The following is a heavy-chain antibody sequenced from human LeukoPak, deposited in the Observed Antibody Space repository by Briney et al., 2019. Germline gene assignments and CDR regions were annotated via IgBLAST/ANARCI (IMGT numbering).Heavy chain of an antibody. V-gene: IGHV1-18*01. CDR1: GYTFTSYG. J-gene: IGHJ4*02. CDR3: ARGYHTLSRAYYDSSGYYGSFGY. Sequence: ASVKVSCKASGYTFTSYGISWVRQAPGQGLEWMGWISAYNGNTNYAQKLQGRVTMTTDTSTSTAYMELRSLRSDDTAVYYCARGYHTLSRAYYDSSGYYGSFGYWGQGTLVTVSS. CDR2: ISAYNGNT. D-gene: IGHD3-22*01.